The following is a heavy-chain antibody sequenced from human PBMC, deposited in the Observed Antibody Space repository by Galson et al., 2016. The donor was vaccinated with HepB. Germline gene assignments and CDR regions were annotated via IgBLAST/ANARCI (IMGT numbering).Heavy chain of an antibody. CDR2: TSHDGNDK. CDR1: GFTFTNYI. CDR3: GRANGSGNWGVDQ. V-gene: IGHV3-30-3*01. Sequence: SLRLSCAASGFTFTNYIIHWVRQPPGKGLEWLAVTSHDGNDKYYADSVKARFTISRDNFKNTMYLQMNSLRVEDTAVYYCGRANGSGNWGVDQGGQGTLVTVSS. J-gene: IGHJ4*02. D-gene: IGHD3-10*01.